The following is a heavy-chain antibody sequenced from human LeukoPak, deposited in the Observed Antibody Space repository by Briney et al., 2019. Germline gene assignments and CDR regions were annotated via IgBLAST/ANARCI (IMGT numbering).Heavy chain of an antibody. Sequence: GGSLRLSCAASGFTFSSYGMHWVRQAPGKGLEWVAFIRYDGSNKYYADSVKGRFTISRDNSKNTLYLQMNSLRAEDTAVYYCARVRFVTIFLGFDPWGQGTLVTVSS. J-gene: IGHJ5*02. CDR3: ARVRFVTIFLGFDP. CDR2: IRYDGSNK. D-gene: IGHD3-9*01. V-gene: IGHV3-30*02. CDR1: GFTFSSYG.